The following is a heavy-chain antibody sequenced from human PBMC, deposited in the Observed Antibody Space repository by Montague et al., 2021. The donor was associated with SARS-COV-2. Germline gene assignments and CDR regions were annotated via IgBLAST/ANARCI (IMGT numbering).Heavy chain of an antibody. CDR3: ARDGYSSGWNGLHWFDP. CDR1: IGSISSGSYY. V-gene: IGHV4-61*02. Sequence: TLSLTCTVSIGSISSGSYYWSWIRQPAGKGLEWIGRMYTSGSTNYNPSPKSRVTISVDTSKNQFSLKLSSVTAADTAVYYCARDGYSSGWNGLHWFDPWGQGTLVTVSS. D-gene: IGHD6-25*01. J-gene: IGHJ5*02. CDR2: MYTSGST.